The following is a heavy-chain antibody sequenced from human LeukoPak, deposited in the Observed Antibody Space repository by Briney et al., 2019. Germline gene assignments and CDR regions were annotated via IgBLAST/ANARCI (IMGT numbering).Heavy chain of an antibody. CDR1: GFTFSSYG. D-gene: IGHD3-10*01. V-gene: IGHV3-30*02. J-gene: IGHJ4*02. CDR2: MRYDGSNQ. CDR3: ARVDNMVRGIIAY. Sequence: GGSLRLSCAASGFTFSSYGMHWVRLAPGKGLEWVAFMRYDGSNQYYADSVRGRFTISRDNSRNTLYLQMNSLRDDDTAVYYCARVDNMVRGIIAYWGQGTLVTVSS.